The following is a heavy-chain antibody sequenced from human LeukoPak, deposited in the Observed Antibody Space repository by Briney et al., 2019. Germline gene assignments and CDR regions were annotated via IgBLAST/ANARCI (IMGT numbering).Heavy chain of an antibody. CDR2: IYYSGST. CDR3: ARYWGVQLWLQWYFDL. Sequence: SETLSLTCTVSGGSISSYYWSWFRQTPGKGLEWIWYIYYSGSTKYNPSLKSRVTISVDRSKNQFSLKLNSVTAADTAVYYCARYWGVQLWLQWYFDLWHRGSLVTASS. J-gene: IGHJ2*01. D-gene: IGHD5-24*01. V-gene: IGHV4-59*01. CDR1: GGSISSYY.